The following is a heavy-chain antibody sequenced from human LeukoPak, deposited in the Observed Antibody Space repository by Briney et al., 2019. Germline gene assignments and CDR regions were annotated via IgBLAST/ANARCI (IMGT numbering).Heavy chain of an antibody. CDR2: IWYDGSNK. J-gene: IGHJ4*02. Sequence: GGSLRLSCAASGFTFSSYGMHWVRQAPGKGLEWVAVIWYDGSNKYYADSVKGRFTISRDNSKNTLYLQMNSLRAEDTAVYYCAKEGRRGRYFDYWGQGTLVTVSS. D-gene: IGHD3-10*01. CDR1: GFTFSSYG. V-gene: IGHV3-33*06. CDR3: AKEGRRGRYFDY.